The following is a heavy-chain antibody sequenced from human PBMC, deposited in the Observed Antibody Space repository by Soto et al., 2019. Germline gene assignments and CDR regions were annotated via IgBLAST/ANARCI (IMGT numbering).Heavy chain of an antibody. V-gene: IGHV3-11*05. J-gene: IGHJ5*02. Sequence: QLVESGGGWVKPGGSLRLSCEVSGFDVADFYMTWIRQAPGKGLEWISYISSGGSYTNYADSVKGRFSVSRDTANKSVYLQMNNLRANDTAVYYCARGVGGELSLKDYFDPWGQGTLVTVSS. CDR1: GFDVADFY. CDR2: ISSGGSYT. D-gene: IGHD1-26*01. CDR3: ARGVGGELSLKDYFDP.